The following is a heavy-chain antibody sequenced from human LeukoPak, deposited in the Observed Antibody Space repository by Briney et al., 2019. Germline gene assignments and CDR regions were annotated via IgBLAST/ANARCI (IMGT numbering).Heavy chain of an antibody. CDR3: ARGRRLMDYYYYGMDV. V-gene: IGHV4-59*01. Sequence: SETLSLTCTVSGGSISSYYWSWIRQPPGKCLEWIGYIYYSGSTNYNPSLKSRVTISVDTSKNQFSLKLSSVTAADTAVYYCARGRRLMDYYYYGMDVWGQGTTVTVSS. CDR2: IYYSGST. CDR1: GGSISSYY. D-gene: IGHD5-24*01. J-gene: IGHJ6*02.